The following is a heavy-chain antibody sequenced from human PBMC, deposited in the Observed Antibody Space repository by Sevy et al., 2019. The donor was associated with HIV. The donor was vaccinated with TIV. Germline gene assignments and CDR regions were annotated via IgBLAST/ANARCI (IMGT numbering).Heavy chain of an antibody. D-gene: IGHD2-8*01. CDR2: IKPDGSEI. Sequence: GGSLRLSCVASGFTFTDHWMTWLRQAPGKGLEWVANIKPDGSEIYYVASVKGRFTISRDNSKNTMYLEMDSLRAEDTAVYYCARDSRNGLDPWGQGALVTVSS. CDR3: ARDSRNGLDP. V-gene: IGHV3-7*01. CDR1: GFTFTDHW. J-gene: IGHJ5*02.